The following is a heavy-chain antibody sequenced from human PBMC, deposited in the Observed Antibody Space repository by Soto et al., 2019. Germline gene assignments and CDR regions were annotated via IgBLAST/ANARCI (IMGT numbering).Heavy chain of an antibody. V-gene: IGHV4-30-2*01. CDR1: GCSISSGGYS. J-gene: IGHJ4*02. CDR2: IYHSGST. D-gene: IGHD3-9*01. Sequence: SETLSLTCAVSGCSISSGGYSWSWIRQPPGKGLEWIGYIYHSGSTNYNPSLKSRVTISVDTSKNQFSLKLSSVTAADTAVYYCARGGPHLLRYFDWSPFDYWGQVTLVTVSS. CDR3: ARGGPHLLRYFDWSPFDY.